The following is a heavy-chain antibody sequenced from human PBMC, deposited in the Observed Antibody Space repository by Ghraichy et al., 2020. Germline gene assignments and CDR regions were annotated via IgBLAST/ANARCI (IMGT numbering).Heavy chain of an antibody. D-gene: IGHD6-6*01. CDR2: ISIYNGYT. V-gene: IGHV1-18*01. Sequence: ASVKVSCKASGNTFTAYRINWVRQAPGQGLEWMGWISIYNGYTTYAQKLQGRVTMTTDTSTSTAYMELRSLGSDDTAVYYCARDSGEQLRWLDPWGQGTLVTVSS. J-gene: IGHJ5*02. CDR1: GNTFTAYR. CDR3: ARDSGEQLRWLDP.